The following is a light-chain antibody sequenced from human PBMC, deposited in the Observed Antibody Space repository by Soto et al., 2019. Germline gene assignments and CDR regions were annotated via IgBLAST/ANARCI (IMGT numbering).Light chain of an antibody. CDR3: QQYGSS. CDR1: QSVNNIY. Sequence: ESVLTQSPGTLSLSPGERATLSCRASQSVNNIYLAWFQQKPGQAPRLLIYGASNRATGIPDRFSGSGSGTDFTLTITRLEPEDFAVYYCQQYGSSLGQGTKLEIK. J-gene: IGKJ2*01. CDR2: GAS. V-gene: IGKV3-20*01.